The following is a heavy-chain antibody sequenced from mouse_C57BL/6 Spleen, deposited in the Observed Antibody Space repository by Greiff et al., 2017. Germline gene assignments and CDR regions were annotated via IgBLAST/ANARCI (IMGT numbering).Heavy chain of an antibody. J-gene: IGHJ2*01. Sequence: VQLQQSGAELVKPGASVKISCKASGYSFSSYWMNWVKQRPGKGLEWIGQIYPGDGDTNYNGKFKGKATLTADKSSSTAYMQLSSLTSEDSAVYFCARSGVTTVVGYWGQGTTLTVSS. V-gene: IGHV1-80*01. CDR1: GYSFSSYW. CDR3: ARSGVTTVVGY. CDR2: IYPGDGDT. D-gene: IGHD1-1*01.